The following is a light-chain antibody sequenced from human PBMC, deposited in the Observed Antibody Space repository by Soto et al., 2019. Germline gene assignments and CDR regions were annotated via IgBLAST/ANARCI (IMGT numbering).Light chain of an antibody. Sequence: QSALTQPASVSGSPGQSITISCTGTSSDVGGYNYVSWYQQHPGKAPKLMIYDVSNRPSGVSNRFSGSKSGNTASLTISGLHADDEAYYSCSSYTRSSPLVFGTGTKLTVL. CDR1: SSDVGGYNY. CDR2: DVS. CDR3: SSYTRSSPLV. J-gene: IGLJ1*01. V-gene: IGLV2-14*01.